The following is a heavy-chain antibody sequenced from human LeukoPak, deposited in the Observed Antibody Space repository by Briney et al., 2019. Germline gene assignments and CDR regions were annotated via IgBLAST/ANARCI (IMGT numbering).Heavy chain of an antibody. CDR3: ARGRTGAAALDF. V-gene: IGHV4-34*01. CDR1: GGSFSGHY. J-gene: IGHJ4*02. D-gene: IGHD2-2*01. Sequence: PSETLSLTCAVYGGSFSGHYWTWIRQAPGKGLEWIGEGTHTGSTNYNPSLKSRVTISVDTSKNQFSLKLTSVSAADTAAYHCARGRTGAAALDFWGPGTLVTVSS. CDR2: GTHTGST.